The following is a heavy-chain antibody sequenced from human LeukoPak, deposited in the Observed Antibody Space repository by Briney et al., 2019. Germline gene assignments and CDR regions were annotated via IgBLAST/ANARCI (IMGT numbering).Heavy chain of an antibody. V-gene: IGHV3-21*01. CDR2: ISSSSSYI. Sequence: GXXLRLSCAASGFTFSSYSMNWVRQAPGKGLEWVSSISSSSSYIYCADSVKGRFTISRDNAKNSLYLQINSLRAEDTAVYYCARDLPSIAARFGLFDYWGQGTLVTVSS. D-gene: IGHD6-6*01. CDR1: GFTFSSYS. J-gene: IGHJ4*02. CDR3: ARDLPSIAARFGLFDY.